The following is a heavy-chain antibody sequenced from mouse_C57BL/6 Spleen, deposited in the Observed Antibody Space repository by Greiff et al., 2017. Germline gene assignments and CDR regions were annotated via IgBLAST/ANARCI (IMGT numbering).Heavy chain of an antibody. CDR1: GYSITSGYY. D-gene: IGHD1-1*01. V-gene: IGHV3-6*01. CDR2: ISYDGSN. J-gene: IGHJ4*01. Sequence: EVKLVESGPGLVKPSQSLSLTCSVTGYSITSGYYWNWIRQFPGNKLEWMGYISYDGSNNYNPSLKNRISITRDTSKNQFFLKLNSVTTEDTATYYCARGEYYYGSSHAMDYWGQGTSVTVSS. CDR3: ARGEYYYGSSHAMDY.